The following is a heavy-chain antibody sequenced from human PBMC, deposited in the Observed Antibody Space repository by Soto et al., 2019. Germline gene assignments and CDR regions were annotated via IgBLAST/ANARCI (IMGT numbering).Heavy chain of an antibody. D-gene: IGHD3-9*01. J-gene: IGHJ6*02. CDR3: AREVQPYYDILTGYYRDYYYGMDV. CDR1: GGTFSSYA. Sequence: SVKVSCKASGGTFSSYAISWVRQAPGQGLEWMGGIIPIFGTANYAQKFQGRVTITADKSTSTAYMELSSLRSEDTAVYYCAREVQPYYDILTGYYRDYYYGMDVWGQGTTVTVSS. V-gene: IGHV1-69*06. CDR2: IIPIFGTA.